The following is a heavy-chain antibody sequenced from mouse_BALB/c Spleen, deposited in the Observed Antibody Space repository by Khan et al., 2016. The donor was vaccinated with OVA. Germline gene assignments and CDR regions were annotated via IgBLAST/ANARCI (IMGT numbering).Heavy chain of an antibody. V-gene: IGHV2-9-2*01. CDR1: GFSLTSYD. J-gene: IGHJ3*01. CDR3: VRAGYNDWCVY. D-gene: IGHD1-3*01. Sequence: QVQLKESGPGLVAPSQSLSITCTVSGFSLTSYDISWIRQPPGKGLEWLGVIWTGGGTNYNSAFMSRLSISKDNSKSQVFLKMNSLQTDDTAIYYCVRAGYNDWCVYWGQGTLVTVSA. CDR2: IWTGGGT.